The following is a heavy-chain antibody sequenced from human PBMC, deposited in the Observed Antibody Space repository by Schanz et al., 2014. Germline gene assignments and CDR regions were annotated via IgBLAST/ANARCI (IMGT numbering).Heavy chain of an antibody. D-gene: IGHD6-13*01. J-gene: IGHJ4*02. V-gene: IGHV1-69*02. CDR3: ARSGSSNWYFFDY. CDR1: GGTFSTYP. CDR2: IIPILGIA. Sequence: QVQLVQSGAEVKKPGSSMKVSCKASGGTFSTYPINWLRQAPGQGLEWMGRIIPILGIANYAQKFQGRVTITRDTLASTAYMEVSSLRSEDTAVYYCARSGSSNWYFFDYWGQGTLVTVSS.